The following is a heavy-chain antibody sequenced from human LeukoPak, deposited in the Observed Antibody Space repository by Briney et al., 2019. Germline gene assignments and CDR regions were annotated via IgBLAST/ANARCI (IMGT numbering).Heavy chain of an antibody. CDR1: GFTFSTYG. V-gene: IGHV3-33*01. CDR2: IWYDGRNK. Sequence: PGGSLRLSCAASGFTFSTYGMHWVRQAPGKGLEWVAVIWYDGRNKYYADSVKGRFTISRDNSKNTLYLQMNSLRAEDTAVYYCARAVGPFDFWGQGTMVTVSS. CDR3: ARAVGPFDF. J-gene: IGHJ3*01.